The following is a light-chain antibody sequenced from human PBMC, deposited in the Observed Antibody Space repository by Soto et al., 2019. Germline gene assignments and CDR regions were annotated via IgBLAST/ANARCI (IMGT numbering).Light chain of an antibody. Sequence: EIVLTQSPATLSLSPGDRATLSCRASPSVTNFLAWYQQKPGQAPNLLIYDASNRATGIPARFSGSGSGTEFTLTISSLQPDDFATYYCQQYNSYWTFGQGTKVDIK. V-gene: IGKV3-11*01. J-gene: IGKJ1*01. CDR1: PSVTNF. CDR2: DAS. CDR3: QQYNSYWT.